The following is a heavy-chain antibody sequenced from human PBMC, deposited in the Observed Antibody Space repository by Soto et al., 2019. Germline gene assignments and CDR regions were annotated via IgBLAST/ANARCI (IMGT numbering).Heavy chain of an antibody. J-gene: IGHJ4*02. Sequence: AGGSLRLSCAASGFTFSSYWMSWVRQAPGKGLEWVANIKQDGSEKYYVDSVKGRFTISRDNAKNSLYLQMNSLRAEDTAVYYCARDYYSNYVYLFDYWGQGPLVTISS. D-gene: IGHD4-4*01. CDR3: ARDYYSNYVYLFDY. CDR1: GFTFSSYW. CDR2: IKQDGSEK. V-gene: IGHV3-7*03.